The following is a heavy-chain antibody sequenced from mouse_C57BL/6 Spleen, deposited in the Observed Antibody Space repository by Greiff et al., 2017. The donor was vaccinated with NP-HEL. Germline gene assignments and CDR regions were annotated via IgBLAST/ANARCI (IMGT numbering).Heavy chain of an antibody. CDR3: TKGDLLWTQRGFAY. Sequence: VQLQQSGAELVRPGASVKLSCTASGFNIKDDYMHWVKQRPEQGLEWIGWIDPENGDTEYASKFQGKATITADTSSNTAYLQLSSLTSEDTAVYYCTKGDLLWTQRGFAYWGQGTLVTVSA. J-gene: IGHJ3*01. CDR2: IDPENGDT. CDR1: GFNIKDDY. D-gene: IGHD2-1*01. V-gene: IGHV14-4*01.